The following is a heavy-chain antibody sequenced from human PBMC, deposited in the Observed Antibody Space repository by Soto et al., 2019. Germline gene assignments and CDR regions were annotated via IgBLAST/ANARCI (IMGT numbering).Heavy chain of an antibody. J-gene: IGHJ4*02. V-gene: IGHV3-30-3*01. CDR1: GFTFSDYA. Sequence: QVQLVESGGGVVQPGKSLRLSCAASGFTFSDYAMSWVRQAPGKGLEWVAIISYDGSSKYYADSVKGRFTLSRDDSKNTLSLQMNSLGVEDTAVYYCSREGEWLQLRVYYFGCLGQGTLVTVSS. CDR3: SREGEWLQLRVYYFGC. D-gene: IGHD5-12*01. CDR2: ISYDGSSK.